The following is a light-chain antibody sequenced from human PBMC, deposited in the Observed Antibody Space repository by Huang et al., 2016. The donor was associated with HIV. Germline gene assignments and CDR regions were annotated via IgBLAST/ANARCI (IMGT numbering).Light chain of an antibody. V-gene: IGKV3-15*01. CDR1: QRVSSN. CDR2: GSS. J-gene: IGKJ1*01. CDR3: QQYNNWPRT. Sequence: EIVMTQSPATLSVSPGERATLSCRASQRVSSNVAWYQQKPGQAPRRIVYGSSTRATGIPAMFSGSGSGTEFTLTISSLQSEDFAVYYCQQYNNWPRTFGQGTKVEIK.